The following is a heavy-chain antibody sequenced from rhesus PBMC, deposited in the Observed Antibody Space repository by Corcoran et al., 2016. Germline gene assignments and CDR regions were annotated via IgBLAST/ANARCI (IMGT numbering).Heavy chain of an antibody. CDR1: GYSVNHGYG. CDR3: ARSSAGTWGYFDY. Sequence: QVQLQESGPGLVKSSETLSLTCGVSGYSVNHGYGWSWVRQAPGKGLEWIGYIYGMRGSTNSNPSLKHLVTISKDTSTNQFSLKLSSVTAADTAVYYCARSSAGTWGYFDYWGQGVLVTVSS. D-gene: IGHD1-14*01. CDR2: IYGMRGST. V-gene: IGHV4-127*01. J-gene: IGHJ4*01.